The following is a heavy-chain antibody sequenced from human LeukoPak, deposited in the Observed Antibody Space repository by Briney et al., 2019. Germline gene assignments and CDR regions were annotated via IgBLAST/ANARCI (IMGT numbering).Heavy chain of an antibody. V-gene: IGHV6-1*01. Sequence: SQTLSLTCAIAGDSVSSNSAAWNWITQSPSRGLQWLGRTYYRSKWYNDYAVSVKSRITINPDTSKNQFSLQLNSVTPEDTAVYYCARVTPDQRFDPWGQGTLVTVSS. D-gene: IGHD4-11*01. CDR2: TYYRSKWYN. CDR3: ARVTPDQRFDP. J-gene: IGHJ5*02. CDR1: GDSVSSNSAA.